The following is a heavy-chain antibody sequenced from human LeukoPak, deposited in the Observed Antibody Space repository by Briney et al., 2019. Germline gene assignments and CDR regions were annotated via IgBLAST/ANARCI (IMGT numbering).Heavy chain of an antibody. Sequence: GASVKVSCKASGYTFTSYDINWVRQATGQGLEWMGWMNPNSGNTGYAQKLQGRVTMTRNTSISTAYMELSSLRSEDTAVYYCASGIAAAGNDAFDIWGKGTMVTVSS. CDR2: MNPNSGNT. D-gene: IGHD6-13*01. CDR3: ASGIAAAGNDAFDI. CDR1: GYTFTSYD. V-gene: IGHV1-8*01. J-gene: IGHJ3*02.